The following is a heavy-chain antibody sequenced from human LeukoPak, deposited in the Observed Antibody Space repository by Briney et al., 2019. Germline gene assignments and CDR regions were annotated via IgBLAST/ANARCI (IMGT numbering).Heavy chain of an antibody. D-gene: IGHD3-3*01. CDR2: ISGSSSTI. CDR3: ARDRRGSGYFPNWFDP. CDR1: GFTFSSYA. V-gene: IGHV3-48*01. Sequence: GGSLRLSCAASGFTFSSYAMSWVRQAPGKGLEWVSAISGSSSTIYYADSVKGRFTISRDNAKNSLYLQMNSLRAEDTAVYYCARDRRGSGYFPNWFDPWGQGTLVTVSS. J-gene: IGHJ5*02.